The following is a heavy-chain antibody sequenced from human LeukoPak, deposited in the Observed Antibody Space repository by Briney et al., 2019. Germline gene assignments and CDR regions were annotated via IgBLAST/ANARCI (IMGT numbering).Heavy chain of an antibody. V-gene: IGHV4-59*01. Sequence: SETLSLTCTVSGGSISSYYLSWIRQPPGKGLEWIGYIYYSGSTNYNPSLKSRVTISADTSKNQFSLKLSSVTAADTAVYYCARGPSVDYWGQGTLVTVSS. CDR3: ARGPSVDY. CDR1: GGSISSYY. CDR2: IYYSGST. J-gene: IGHJ4*02.